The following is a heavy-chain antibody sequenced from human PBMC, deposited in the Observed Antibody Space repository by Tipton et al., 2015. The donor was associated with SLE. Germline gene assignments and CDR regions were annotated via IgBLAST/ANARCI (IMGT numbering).Heavy chain of an antibody. CDR1: GGSISSHY. J-gene: IGHJ4*02. Sequence: LRLSCTVSGGSISSHYWSWIRQPPGKGLEWIGEINHSGSTNYNPSLKSRVTISVDTSKNQFSLKLSSVTAADTAVYYCVYGDWLGLDYWGQGTLVTVSS. CDR3: VYGDWLGLDY. D-gene: IGHD4-17*01. V-gene: IGHV4-34*01. CDR2: INHSGST.